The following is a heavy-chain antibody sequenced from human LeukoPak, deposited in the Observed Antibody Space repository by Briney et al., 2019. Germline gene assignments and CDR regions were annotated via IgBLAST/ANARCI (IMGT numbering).Heavy chain of an antibody. D-gene: IGHD2-15*01. CDR2: INHSGST. V-gene: IGHV4-34*01. CDR1: GGSFSGYY. CDR3: ARGGGYCSY. J-gene: IGHJ4*02. Sequence: PSETLSLTCAVYGGSFSGYYWSWTRHPPGKGLEWIGEINHSGSTNYNPSLRSRVTISVDTSKNQFSLKLSSVTAADTAVYYCARGGGYCSYWGQGTLVTVSS.